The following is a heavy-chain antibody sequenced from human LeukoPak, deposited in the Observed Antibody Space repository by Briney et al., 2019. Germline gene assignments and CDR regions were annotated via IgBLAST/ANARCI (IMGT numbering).Heavy chain of an antibody. CDR1: GGSISSSSYY. V-gene: IGHV4-39*07. D-gene: IGHD6-13*01. J-gene: IGHJ6*03. CDR2: IYYSGST. Sequence: SETLSLTCTVSGGSISSSSYYWGWIRQPPGKGLEWIGSIYYSGSTYYNPSLKSRVTISLDTSKNQFSLKLSSVTAADTAVYYCARDRLGGGSSWYVYYYYYMDVWGKGTTVTVSS. CDR3: ARDRLGGGSSWYVYYYYYMDV.